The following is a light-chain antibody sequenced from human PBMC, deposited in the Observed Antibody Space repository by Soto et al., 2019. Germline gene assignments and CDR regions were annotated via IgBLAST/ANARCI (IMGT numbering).Light chain of an antibody. CDR2: AAS. V-gene: IGKV1-9*01. CDR1: QGISTY. CDR3: QQLNSYPLT. J-gene: IGKJ4*01. Sequence: DIQLTQSPSFLSASVGDRVTITCRASQGISTYLAWYQQKPGRAPNLLIYAASTLQSGVPSRFSGSGSGTDFTLTISSLQPEDFATYFCQQLNSYPLTFGGGTKVEIK.